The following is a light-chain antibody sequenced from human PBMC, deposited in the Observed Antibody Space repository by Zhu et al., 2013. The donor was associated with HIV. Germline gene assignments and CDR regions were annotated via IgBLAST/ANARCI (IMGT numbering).Light chain of an antibody. CDR1: QSINSN. Sequence: DIVMTQSPATLSVSPGERATLSCRASQSINSNLAWYQQKPGQAPRLLISGASTRATGIPASFSGSGSGTEFTLTISSLQSEDFAVYYCQQYYNWPLTFGGGTKVEIK. CDR2: GAS. V-gene: IGKV3-15*01. J-gene: IGKJ4*01. CDR3: QQYYNWPLT.